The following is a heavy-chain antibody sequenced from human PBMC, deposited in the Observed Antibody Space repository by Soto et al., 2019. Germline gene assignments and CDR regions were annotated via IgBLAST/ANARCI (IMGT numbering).Heavy chain of an antibody. V-gene: IGHV1-69*04. CDR1: GGTFSSYT. J-gene: IGHJ5*02. D-gene: IGHD6-13*01. Sequence: ASVKVSFKASGGTFSSYTISWVRQAPGQGLEWMGRIIPILGIANYAQKFQGRVTITADKSTSTAYMELSSLRSEDTAVYYCARDEVRGIAAAGTHWFDPWGQGTLVTVSS. CDR2: IIPILGIA. CDR3: ARDEVRGIAAAGTHWFDP.